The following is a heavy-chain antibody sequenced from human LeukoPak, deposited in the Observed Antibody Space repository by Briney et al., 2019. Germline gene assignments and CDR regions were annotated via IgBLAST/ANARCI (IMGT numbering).Heavy chain of an antibody. J-gene: IGHJ4*02. Sequence: ASVKVSCKVSGYTLTELSMHWVRQAPGKGLEWMGGFDPEDGETTYAQKFQGRVTMTEDTSTDTAYMELSSLRSEDTAVYYCATSGPPPSDYGDYVAVRLESHYWGQGTLVTVTS. CDR1: GYTLTELS. V-gene: IGHV1-24*01. CDR3: ATSGPPPSDYGDYVAVRLESHY. D-gene: IGHD4-17*01. CDR2: FDPEDGET.